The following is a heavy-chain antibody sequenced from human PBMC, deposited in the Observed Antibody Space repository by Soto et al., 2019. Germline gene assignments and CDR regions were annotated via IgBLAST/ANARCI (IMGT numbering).Heavy chain of an antibody. CDR1: GYSFSNFW. CDR3: ASSVLVTSTMNYFDL. J-gene: IGHJ4*02. D-gene: IGHD2-8*02. V-gene: IGHV5-51*01. CDR2: IYPDDSDT. Sequence: GESLKISCQASGYSFSNFWIAWMRQMPGEGLEWLGIIYPDDSDTRYSPSFLGQVTISADKSIKTTYLQWSSLKASDTAIYFCASSVLVTSTMNYFDLWGQGTLVTVSS.